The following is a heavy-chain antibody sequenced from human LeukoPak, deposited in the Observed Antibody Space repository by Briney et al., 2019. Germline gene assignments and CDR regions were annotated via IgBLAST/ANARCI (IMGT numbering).Heavy chain of an antibody. CDR1: GFTFNTYG. CDR2: ISYDGSNK. Sequence: PGGSLRLSCAAYGFTFNTYGMNLVRQAPGKGLEWVAVISYDGSNKYYADSVKGRFTISRDNSKNTLYLQMNSLRAEDTAVYYCARGRWELLPYYYYGMDVWGQGTTVTVSS. D-gene: IGHD1-26*01. CDR3: ARGRWELLPYYYYGMDV. J-gene: IGHJ6*02. V-gene: IGHV3-30*19.